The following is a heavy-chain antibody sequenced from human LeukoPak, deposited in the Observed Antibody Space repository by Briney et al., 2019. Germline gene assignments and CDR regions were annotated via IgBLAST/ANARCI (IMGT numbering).Heavy chain of an antibody. CDR1: GFTFSSYA. CDR2: ISSSGSTI. D-gene: IGHD2-2*01. Sequence: GGSLRLSCAASGFTFSSYAMHWVRQAPGKGLEWVSYISSSGSTIYYADSVKGRFTISRDNAKNSLYLQMNSLRAEDTAVYYCARGRCSSTSCLYYYYYGMDVWGQGTTVTVSS. J-gene: IGHJ6*02. CDR3: ARGRCSSTSCLYYYYYGMDV. V-gene: IGHV3-48*04.